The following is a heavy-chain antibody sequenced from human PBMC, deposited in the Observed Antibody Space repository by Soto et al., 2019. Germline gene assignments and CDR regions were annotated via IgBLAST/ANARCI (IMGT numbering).Heavy chain of an antibody. Sequence: GASVNVACKASGYTFTGYYMHWVRQAPGQGLEWMGWINPNSGGTNYAQKFQGRVTMTRDTSVSTAYMELSRLRSDDTAVYYCAREVISVFSGHYGMDVCGQRTTVTVSS. CDR3: AREVISVFSGHYGMDV. D-gene: IGHD3-10*01. CDR1: GYTFTGYY. CDR2: INPNSGGT. J-gene: IGHJ6*02. V-gene: IGHV1-2*02.